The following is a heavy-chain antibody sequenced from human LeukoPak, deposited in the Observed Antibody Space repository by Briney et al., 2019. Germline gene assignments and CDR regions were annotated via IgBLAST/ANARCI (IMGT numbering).Heavy chain of an antibody. V-gene: IGHV3-11*04. Sequence: PGGSLRLSCAASGFTFSDYYMSWIRQAPGKGLEWVSYISSSGNTIYYADSVKGRFTISRDNAKNSLYLQMNSLRAEDTAVYYCARGAYSSGWAYFDHWGQGTLVTVSS. D-gene: IGHD6-19*01. CDR3: ARGAYSSGWAYFDH. CDR2: ISSSGNTI. CDR1: GFTFSDYY. J-gene: IGHJ4*02.